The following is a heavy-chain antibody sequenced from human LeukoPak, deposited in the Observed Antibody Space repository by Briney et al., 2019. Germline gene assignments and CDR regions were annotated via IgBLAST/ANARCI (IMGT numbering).Heavy chain of an antibody. J-gene: IGHJ4*02. CDR3: ARVAVDTAMVEYYFDY. CDR1: GFTFSSYS. Sequence: GGSLRLSCAASGFTFSSYSMNWVRQAPGKGLEWVSSISSSSSYIYYADSVKGRFTISRDNAKNSLYLQMNSLRAEDTAVYYCARVAVDTAMVEYYFDYWGQGTLVTVSS. CDR2: ISSSSSYI. D-gene: IGHD5-18*01. V-gene: IGHV3-21*01.